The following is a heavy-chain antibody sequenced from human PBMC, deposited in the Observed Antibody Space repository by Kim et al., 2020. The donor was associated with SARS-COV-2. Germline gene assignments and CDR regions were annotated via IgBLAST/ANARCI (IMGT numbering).Heavy chain of an antibody. J-gene: IGHJ4*02. Sequence: GGSLRLSCADSGFTFSRHDMTWVRQPPGKGLEWVSTITDDRTSTYYADSVKGRFTISRDNSKNTLYLQMNSLRDEETAFYYCARSIENDYGNYYFDYWGQGALVTVSS. CDR3: ARSIENDYGNYYFDY. CDR2: ITDDRTST. D-gene: IGHD4-17*01. V-gene: IGHV3-23*01. CDR1: GFTFSRHD.